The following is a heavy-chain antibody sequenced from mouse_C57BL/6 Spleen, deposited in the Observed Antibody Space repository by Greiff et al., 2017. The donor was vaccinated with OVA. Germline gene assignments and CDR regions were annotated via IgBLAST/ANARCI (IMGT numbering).Heavy chain of an antibody. CDR1: GYTFTDYY. Sequence: QVHVKQSGAELVRPGASVKLSCKASGYTFTDYYINWVKQRPGQGLEWIARIYPGSGNTYYNEKFKGKATLTAEKSSSTAYMQLSSLTSEDSAVYFCARSNGYDGYYFDYWGQGTTLTVSS. CDR2: IYPGSGNT. D-gene: IGHD2-2*01. V-gene: IGHV1-76*01. J-gene: IGHJ2*01. CDR3: ARSNGYDGYYFDY.